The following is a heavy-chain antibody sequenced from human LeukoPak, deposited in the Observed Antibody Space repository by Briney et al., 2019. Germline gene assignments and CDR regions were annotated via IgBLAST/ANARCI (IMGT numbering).Heavy chain of an antibody. CDR2: IYYSGST. V-gene: IGHV4-59*01. CDR3: AREYNYYDSSGWDAFEI. CDR1: GGSTSTYY. J-gene: IGHJ3*02. D-gene: IGHD3-22*01. Sequence: SETLSPTCTVSGGSTSTYYWNWIRQPPGKGLEWIGYIYYSGSTNYNPSLTGRVTISVDTSKNQFSLKLSSVTAADTAVYYCAREYNYYDSSGWDAFEIWGQGTMVTVSS.